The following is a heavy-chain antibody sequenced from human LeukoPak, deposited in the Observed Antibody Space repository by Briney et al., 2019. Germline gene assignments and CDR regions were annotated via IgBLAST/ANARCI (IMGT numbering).Heavy chain of an antibody. CDR1: GFTFSIYT. J-gene: IGHJ4*02. D-gene: IGHD3-3*01. CDR2: ITDSGVST. Sequence: GGSLRLSCAASGFTFSIYTMNWVRQAPGKGLEWVAGITDSGVSTYYADSVKGRFTISRDNSKNTLYVQMNSLRAEDTAVYYCAKEGRYYDFWSGYPFDYWGQGTLVTVSS. V-gene: IGHV3-23*01. CDR3: AKEGRYYDFWSGYPFDY.